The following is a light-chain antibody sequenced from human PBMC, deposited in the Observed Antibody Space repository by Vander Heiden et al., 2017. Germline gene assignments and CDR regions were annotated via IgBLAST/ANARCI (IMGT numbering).Light chain of an antibody. CDR1: SSDVGSYSY. CDR2: EVN. Sequence: QSALTQPPSASGSPGQSVPISYPGTSSDVGSYSYVSWYQHHPGKVLKLMIYEVNKRPAGVTDRFSGSKAGNTASLTVSGRQEEDEDEYYCSSDAGSNNFMFGGGTKLTVL. J-gene: IGLJ3*02. V-gene: IGLV2-8*01. CDR3: SSDAGSNNFM.